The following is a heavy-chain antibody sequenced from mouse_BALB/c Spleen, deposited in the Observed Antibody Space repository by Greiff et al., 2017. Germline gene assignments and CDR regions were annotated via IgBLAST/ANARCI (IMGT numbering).Heavy chain of an antibody. CDR2: ISYSGST. J-gene: IGHJ2*01. CDR3: ARSGGYGNYFDY. CDR1: GYSITSDYA. V-gene: IGHV3-2*02. D-gene: IGHD2-1*01. Sequence: EVKLVESGPGLVKPSQSLSLTCTVTGYSITSDYAWNWIRQFPGNKLEWMGYISYSGSTSYNPSLKSRISITRDTSKNQFFLQLNSVTTEDTATYYCARSGGYGNYFDYWGQGTTLTVSS.